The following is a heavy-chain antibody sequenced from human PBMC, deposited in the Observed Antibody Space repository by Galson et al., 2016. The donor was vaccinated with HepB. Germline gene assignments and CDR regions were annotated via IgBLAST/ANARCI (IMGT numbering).Heavy chain of an antibody. Sequence: CAIPGDSVSSKSAAWHWIRHSPSRGLEWLGRTYHTSNWYSDYAVSVKSRITINPDTSKNQFSLQLNSVTPEDTAVYYCARGHLVVPFSFYFDYWGQGSLVTVSS. V-gene: IGHV6-1*01. CDR3: ARGHLVVPFSFYFDY. D-gene: IGHD2-15*01. CDR2: TYHTSNWYS. J-gene: IGHJ4*02. CDR1: GDSVSSKSAA.